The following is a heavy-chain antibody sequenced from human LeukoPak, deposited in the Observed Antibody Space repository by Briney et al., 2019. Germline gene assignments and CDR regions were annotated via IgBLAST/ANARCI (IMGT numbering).Heavy chain of an antibody. CDR3: AREIIVARGAFDI. V-gene: IGHV4-34*01. Sequence: SETLSLTRAVYGGSFSGYYWIWIRQPPGKGLEWIGEINRRGSTNYNPSLKSRVTISVDTSKNQFSLKLSSVTAADTAVYYCAREIIVARGAFDIWGQGTMVTVSS. CDR2: INRRGST. CDR1: GGSFSGYY. J-gene: IGHJ3*02. D-gene: IGHD5-12*01.